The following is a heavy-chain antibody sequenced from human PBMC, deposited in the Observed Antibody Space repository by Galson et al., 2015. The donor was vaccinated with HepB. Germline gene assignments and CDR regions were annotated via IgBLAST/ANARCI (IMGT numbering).Heavy chain of an antibody. CDR1: GGSISSSSYY. Sequence: ETLSLTCTVSGGSISSSSYYWGWIRQPPGKGLEWIGSIYYSGSTYYNPSLKSRVTISVDTSKNQFSLKLSSVTAADTAVYYCARLQITGIAVAGIFDYWGQGTLVTVSS. J-gene: IGHJ4*02. D-gene: IGHD6-19*01. CDR3: ARLQITGIAVAGIFDY. CDR2: IYYSGST. V-gene: IGHV4-39*01.